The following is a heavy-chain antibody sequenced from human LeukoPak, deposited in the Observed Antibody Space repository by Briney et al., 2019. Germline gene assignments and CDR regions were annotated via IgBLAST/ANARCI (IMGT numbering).Heavy chain of an antibody. J-gene: IGHJ4*02. Sequence: ASVKVSCKASGYTFTGYYMHWVRQAPGQGLEWMGWINPNSGGTNYAQKFQGRVTMTRDTSISTAYMELSRLRSDDTAVYYCARDLPYSYGDDFDYWGQGTLVTVS. CDR1: GYTFTGYY. CDR2: INPNSGGT. V-gene: IGHV1-2*02. CDR3: ARDLPYSYGDDFDY. D-gene: IGHD5-18*01.